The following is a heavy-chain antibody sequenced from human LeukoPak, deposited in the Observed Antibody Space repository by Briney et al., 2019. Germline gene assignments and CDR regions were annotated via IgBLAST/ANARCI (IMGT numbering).Heavy chain of an antibody. D-gene: IGHD6-19*01. V-gene: IGHV3-21*01. J-gene: IGHJ4*02. CDR3: AKNGYSSGWRPDY. CDR2: ISSSSSYI. CDR1: GFTFSSYS. Sequence: GGSLRLSCAASGFTFSSYSMNWVRQATGKGLEWVSSISSSSSYIYYADSVKGRFTISRDNAKNSLYLQMNSLRAEDTAVYYCAKNGYSSGWRPDYWGQGTLVTVSS.